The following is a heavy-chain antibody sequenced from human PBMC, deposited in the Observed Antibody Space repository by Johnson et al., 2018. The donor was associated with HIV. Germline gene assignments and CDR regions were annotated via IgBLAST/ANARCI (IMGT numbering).Heavy chain of an antibody. D-gene: IGHD5-18*01. CDR2: ISYAGSNK. CDR3: AKGLDTAMVRDAFDI. V-gene: IGHV3-30*04. CDR1: GFTFSSYA. Sequence: VQLVESGGGLVQPGGSLRLSCAASGFTFSSYAMHWVRQAPGKGLEWVAVISYAGSNKYYADSVKGRFPISRDNSKTTLYLQMNSLRAEDTALYYCAKGLDTAMVRDAFDIWGQGTMVTVSS. J-gene: IGHJ3*02.